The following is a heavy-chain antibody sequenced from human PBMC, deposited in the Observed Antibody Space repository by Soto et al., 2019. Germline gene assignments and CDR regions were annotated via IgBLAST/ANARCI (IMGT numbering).Heavy chain of an antibody. D-gene: IGHD5-18*01. CDR3: AKVRSRAGRGYSYGLYFDY. Sequence: EVQLLESGGGLVQPGGSLRLSCAASGFTFSSYAMSWVRQAPGKGLEWVSAISGSGGSTYYADSVKGRFTISRDNSKNTLYLQMNSLRAEDTAVYYCAKVRSRAGRGYSYGLYFDYWGQGTLVTVSS. V-gene: IGHV3-23*01. CDR1: GFTFSSYA. CDR2: ISGSGGST. J-gene: IGHJ4*02.